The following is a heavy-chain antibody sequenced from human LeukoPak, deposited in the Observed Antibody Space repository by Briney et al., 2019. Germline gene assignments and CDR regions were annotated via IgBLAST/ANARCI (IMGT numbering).Heavy chain of an antibody. V-gene: IGHV4-59*01. D-gene: IGHD6-13*01. CDR1: GGSISSYY. Sequence: SETLSLTCTVSGGSISSYYWSWIRQPPGKGLEWIGYIYYSGSTNYNPSLKSRVAISVDTSKNQFSLKLSSVTAADTAVYYCARTTEAHSWRTRYYDYYMDVWGKGTTVTVSS. CDR3: ARTTEAHSWRTRYYDYYMDV. J-gene: IGHJ6*03. CDR2: IYYSGST.